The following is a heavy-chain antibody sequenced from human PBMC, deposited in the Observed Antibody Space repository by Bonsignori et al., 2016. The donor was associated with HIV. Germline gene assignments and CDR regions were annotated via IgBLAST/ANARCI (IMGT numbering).Heavy chain of an antibody. CDR3: AYGTTHRGLDNFDV. V-gene: IGHV6-1*01. Sequence: WIRQSPLRGLEWLGKTYYRAKWYSDYTASVRGRLTIIADTSKNQFSLHLSSVTADDSATYFCAYGTTHRGLDNFDVWGQGTEVTVSS. J-gene: IGHJ3*01. CDR2: TYYRAKWYS. D-gene: IGHD1-14*01.